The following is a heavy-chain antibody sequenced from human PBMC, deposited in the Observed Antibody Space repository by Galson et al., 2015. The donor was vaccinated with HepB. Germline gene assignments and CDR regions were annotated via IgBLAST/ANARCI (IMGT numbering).Heavy chain of an antibody. CDR2: IKQDGREK. Sequence: SLRLSCAASGFTFSRYWMSWVRQAPGKGLEWVANIKQDGREKYYVDSVKGRFTISRDNAKNSLYLQMNSLRAEDTAVYYCAKGYDSRYFDLWGRGTLVTVSS. D-gene: IGHD3-22*01. J-gene: IGHJ2*01. V-gene: IGHV3-7*03. CDR3: AKGYDSRYFDL. CDR1: GFTFSRYW.